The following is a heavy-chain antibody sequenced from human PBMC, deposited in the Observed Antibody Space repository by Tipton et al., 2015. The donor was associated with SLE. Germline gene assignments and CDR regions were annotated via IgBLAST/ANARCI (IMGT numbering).Heavy chain of an antibody. J-gene: IGHJ5*02. D-gene: IGHD5-12*01. V-gene: IGHV4-59*01. CDR2: IYHSGSS. CDR3: ARQGEYSHSSGFWFDP. CDR1: GGSITGYY. Sequence: TLSLTCTVSGGSITGYYWSWIRQPPGKGLEWIGHIYHSGSSTYNPSLKSRVTISVDMSKNQFSLKLSSVTAADTAVYYCARQGEYSHSSGFWFDPWGQGTLVTVSS.